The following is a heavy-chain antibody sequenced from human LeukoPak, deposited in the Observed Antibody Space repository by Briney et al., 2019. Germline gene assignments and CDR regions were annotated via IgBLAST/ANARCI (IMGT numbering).Heavy chain of an antibody. CDR2: ISGSGGST. Sequence: GGSLRLSCAASGFTFSSYAMSWVRQAPGKGLEWVSAISGSGGSTYYADSVKGRFTISRDNSKNTLYLQMNSLRAEDTAVYYCAEDDPSMVRGVITFFDYWGQGTLVTVSS. CDR1: GFTFSSYA. J-gene: IGHJ4*02. V-gene: IGHV3-23*01. CDR3: AEDDPSMVRGVITFFDY. D-gene: IGHD3-10*01.